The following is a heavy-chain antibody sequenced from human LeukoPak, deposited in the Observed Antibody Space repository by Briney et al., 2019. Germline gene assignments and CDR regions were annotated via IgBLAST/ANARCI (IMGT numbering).Heavy chain of an antibody. CDR3: ARLLGGDGGSVSYYKSGWFDP. V-gene: IGHV4-34*01. CDR1: GGSFSSYY. CDR2: INHSGST. D-gene: IGHD3-10*01. Sequence: PSETLSLTCAVYGGSFSSYYWSWIRQPPGKGLEWIGEINHSGSTNYNSSLKSRVTISVDTSKNQFSLKLSSVTAADTAVYYCARLLGGDGGSVSYYKSGWFDPWGQGTLVTVSS. J-gene: IGHJ5*02.